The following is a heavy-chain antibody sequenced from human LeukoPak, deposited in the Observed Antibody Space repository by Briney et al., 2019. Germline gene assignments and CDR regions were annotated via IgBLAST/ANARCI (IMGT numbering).Heavy chain of an antibody. CDR2: IYPSDSDT. V-gene: IGHV5-51*01. Sequence: PGESLKISCKGSGYIFPSYWIVWVRQMPGKGLEWLGSIYPSDSDTRYSPSFRGQVTISADKSVSTAYLQWSSLKASGTAMYYCARHFQGHAFDVWGQGTMVTVSS. J-gene: IGHJ3*01. CDR3: ARHFQGHAFDV. CDR1: GYIFPSYW.